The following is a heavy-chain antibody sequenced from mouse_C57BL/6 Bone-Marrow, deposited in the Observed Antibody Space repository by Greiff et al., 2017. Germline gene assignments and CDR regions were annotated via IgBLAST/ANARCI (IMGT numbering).Heavy chain of an antibody. D-gene: IGHD1-1*01. J-gene: IGHJ4*01. CDR1: GYTFTSYN. Sequence: QVQLQQSGPELVKPGASVKLSCKASGYTFTSYNINWVKQRPGQGLEWIGWIYPRDGSTKYNEKFKGKATLTVDTSSSTAYMELHSLTSEDSAVYFCARYRSSWYYAMDYWGQGTSVTVSS. CDR3: ARYRSSWYYAMDY. V-gene: IGHV1-85*01. CDR2: IYPRDGST.